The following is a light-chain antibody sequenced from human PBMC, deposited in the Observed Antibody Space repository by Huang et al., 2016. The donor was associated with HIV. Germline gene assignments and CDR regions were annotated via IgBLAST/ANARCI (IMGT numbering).Light chain of an antibody. CDR3: QQRGNWPPVT. CDR1: QSVTNY. Sequence: EVVLTQSPATLSLSPGERATLSCRASQSVTNYLAWYQQKPGQPPRLLIYDASNRATGVPARVSGSGSGTDFTLTISSLEPEDFAVYYCQQRGNWPPVTFGGGTKVEIK. V-gene: IGKV3-11*01. J-gene: IGKJ4*01. CDR2: DAS.